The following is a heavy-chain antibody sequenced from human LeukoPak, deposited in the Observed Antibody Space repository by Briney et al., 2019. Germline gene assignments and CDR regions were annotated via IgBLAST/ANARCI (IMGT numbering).Heavy chain of an antibody. V-gene: IGHV3-23*01. Sequence: GGSLRLSCAASGFTFSNYAMSWVRQAPGKGLEWVSGLSGSGHSTYYADSVKGRYTISRDNSKNTLYLQMNSLRAEDTAVYYCARRGYYDSSGYFDYWGQGTLVTVSS. J-gene: IGHJ4*02. CDR3: ARRGYYDSSGYFDY. CDR2: LSGSGHST. CDR1: GFTFSNYA. D-gene: IGHD3-22*01.